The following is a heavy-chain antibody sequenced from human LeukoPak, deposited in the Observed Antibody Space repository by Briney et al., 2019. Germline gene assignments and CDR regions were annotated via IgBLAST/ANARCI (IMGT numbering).Heavy chain of an antibody. J-gene: IGHJ4*02. CDR1: GGSISSTNW. V-gene: IGHV4-4*02. D-gene: IGHD2/OR15-2a*01. Sequence: PSETLSLTCTVSGGSISSTNWWTWVRQPPGKGLEWIGGVHLDGRTNYNPSLQSRLTMSVDFSENHISLELTSVTAADTAVYYCAREGGPFRPLDYSGQGTLVTVSS. CDR3: AREGGPFRPLDY. CDR2: VHLDGRT.